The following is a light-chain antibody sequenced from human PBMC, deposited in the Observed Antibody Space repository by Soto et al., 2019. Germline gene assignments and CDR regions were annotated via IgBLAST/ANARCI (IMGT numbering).Light chain of an antibody. Sequence: DIQMTQSPSTLSASVGDRVTITCRASQNINTWLAWYQQRPGTVPKLLIYDASTLASGVPSRFSGFASGTDFTLTITSLQPEDFATYYCQHYDSYPWSFGQGTRVEI. CDR3: QHYDSYPWS. V-gene: IGKV1-5*01. CDR2: DAS. CDR1: QNINTW. J-gene: IGKJ1*01.